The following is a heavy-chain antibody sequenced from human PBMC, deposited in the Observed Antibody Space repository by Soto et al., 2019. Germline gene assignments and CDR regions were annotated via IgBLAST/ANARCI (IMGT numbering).Heavy chain of an antibody. J-gene: IGHJ4*02. V-gene: IGHV3-21*01. CDR1: GFTFSSYS. D-gene: IGHD2-2*01. CDR2: ISSSSSYI. CDR3: ARVKGGYIVVVPALDY. Sequence: GGSLRLSCAASGFTFSSYSMNWVRQAPGKGLEWVSSISSSSSYIYYADSVKGRFTISRDNAKNSLYLQMNSLRAEDTAVYYCARVKGGYIVVVPALDYWGQGTLVTVSS.